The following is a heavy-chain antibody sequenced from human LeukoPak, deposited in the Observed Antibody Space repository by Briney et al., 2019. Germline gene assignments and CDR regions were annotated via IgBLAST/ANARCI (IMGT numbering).Heavy chain of an antibody. Sequence: ASVKVSCKASGYTFTAYNMHWVRQAPGQGLEWMGWINPNSGGTNYAQEFQGRVTMTRDTSITTAYMELTRVRSDDTAVYYCARVKAPKVELRRHYFHGMDVWGQGTTVTVSS. D-gene: IGHD1-7*01. V-gene: IGHV1-2*02. CDR3: ARVKAPKVELRRHYFHGMDV. CDR1: GYTFTAYN. CDR2: INPNSGGT. J-gene: IGHJ6*02.